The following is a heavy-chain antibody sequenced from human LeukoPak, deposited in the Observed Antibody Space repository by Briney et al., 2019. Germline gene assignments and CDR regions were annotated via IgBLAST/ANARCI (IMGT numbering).Heavy chain of an antibody. J-gene: IGHJ4*02. CDR2: IIPIFGTA. D-gene: IGHD1-26*01. CDR1: GGTFSSYA. V-gene: IGHV1-69*13. CDR3: ARERGGASFDY. Sequence: ASGKVSCKASGGTFSSYAISWVRQAPGQGLEWMGGIIPIFGTANYAQKFQGRVTITADESTSTAYMELSSLRSEDTAVYYCARERGGASFDYWGQGTLVTVSS.